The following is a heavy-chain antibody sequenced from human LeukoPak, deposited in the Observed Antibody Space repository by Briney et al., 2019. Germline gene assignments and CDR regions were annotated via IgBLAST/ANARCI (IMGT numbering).Heavy chain of an antibody. D-gene: IGHD2-2*01. Sequence: GGSLRLSCAASGNYWMHWVRQAPGKGLVWVSHINSDGSWTSYADSVKGRFTISKDNAKNTVYLQMNNLRAEDTAVYYCVSFYETYWGRGTLDTVSS. J-gene: IGHJ4*02. CDR3: VSFYETY. CDR1: GNYW. V-gene: IGHV3-74*01. CDR2: INSDGSWT.